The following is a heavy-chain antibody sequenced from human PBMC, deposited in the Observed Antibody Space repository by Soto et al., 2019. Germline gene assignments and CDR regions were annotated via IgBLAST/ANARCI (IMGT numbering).Heavy chain of an antibody. CDR2: IYYNGDT. CDR3: ARSHRDNWGSPDYFDY. CDR1: GGSISSGGYY. D-gene: IGHD7-27*01. J-gene: IGHJ4*02. Sequence: SETLSLTCTVSGGSISSGGYYWSWIRQHPGKGLEWIGYIYYNGDTYYNPSLKSRVSISIDTSKNQFSLRLTPVTAADTAVYYCARSHRDNWGSPDYFDYWGPGILVTVSS. V-gene: IGHV4-31*03.